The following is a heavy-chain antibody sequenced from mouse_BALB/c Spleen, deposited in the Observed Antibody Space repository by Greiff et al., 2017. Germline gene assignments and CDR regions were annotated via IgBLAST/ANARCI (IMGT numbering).Heavy chain of an antibody. CDR2: INPSSGYT. D-gene: IGHD2-3*01. Sequence: VKPMESAAELARPGASVKMSRKASGYTFTSYTMHWVKQRPGQGLEWIGYINPSSGYTEYNQKFKDKTTLTADKSSSTAYMQLSSLTSEDSAVYYCARWLLLPMDYWGQGTSVTVSS. J-gene: IGHJ4*01. CDR3: ARWLLLPMDY. CDR1: GYTFTSYT. V-gene: IGHV1-4*02.